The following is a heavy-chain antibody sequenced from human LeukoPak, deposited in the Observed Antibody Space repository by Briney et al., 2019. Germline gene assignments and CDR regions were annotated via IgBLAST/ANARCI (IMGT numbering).Heavy chain of an antibody. V-gene: IGHV1-18*01. CDR2: ISAYNGNT. CDR1: GYTFTSYG. CDR3: GREAPTVTTEYYFDY. Sequence: ASVKVSCKASGYTFTSYGISWVRQAPGQGLEWMGWISAYNGNTDYAQKLQGRVTMTTDTSTSTAYMELRSLRSDDTAVYYCGREAPTVTTEYYFDYWGQGTLVTVSS. D-gene: IGHD4-17*01. J-gene: IGHJ4*02.